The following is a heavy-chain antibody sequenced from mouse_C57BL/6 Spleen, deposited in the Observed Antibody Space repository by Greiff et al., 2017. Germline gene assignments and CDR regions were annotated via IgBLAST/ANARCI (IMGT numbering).Heavy chain of an antibody. J-gene: IGHJ2*01. Sequence: VQLQQPGAELVMPGASVKLSCKASGYTFTSYWMHWVKQRPGQGLEWIGEIDPSDSYTNYNQKFKGKSTLTVDKSSSTAYMQLSSLTSEDSAVYYCARCGYGSRGGDYWGQGTTLTVSS. D-gene: IGHD1-1*01. CDR3: ARCGYGSRGGDY. CDR1: GYTFTSYW. V-gene: IGHV1-69*01. CDR2: IDPSDSYT.